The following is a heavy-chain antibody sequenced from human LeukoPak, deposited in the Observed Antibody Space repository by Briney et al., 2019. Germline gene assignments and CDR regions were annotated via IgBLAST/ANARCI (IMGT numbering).Heavy chain of an antibody. D-gene: IGHD1-26*01. CDR2: IYHSGST. CDR1: GGSISSGGYS. CDR3: ARGGAPCYYYGMDV. V-gene: IGHV4-30-2*01. J-gene: IGHJ6*02. Sequence: SETLSLTCAVSGGSISSGGYSWSWIRQPPGKGLEWIGYIYHSGSTYYNPSLKSRVTISVDRSKNQFSLKLSSVTAAATAVYYCARGGAPCYYYGMDVWGQGTTVTVSS.